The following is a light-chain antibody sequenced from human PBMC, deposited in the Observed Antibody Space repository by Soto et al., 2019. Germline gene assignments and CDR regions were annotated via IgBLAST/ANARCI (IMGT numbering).Light chain of an antibody. Sequence: DIQLNQSRSTLSAYVGARVTFTCRASQSINNRLAWNQQRPGTAPKILIYDASSLQSGVPSRFSGSGSGTEFSLTISRLQPEDFATYYCQQYDTNPKTFGQGTKVHIK. J-gene: IGKJ1*01. CDR1: QSINNR. CDR3: QQYDTNPKT. V-gene: IGKV1-5*01. CDR2: DAS.